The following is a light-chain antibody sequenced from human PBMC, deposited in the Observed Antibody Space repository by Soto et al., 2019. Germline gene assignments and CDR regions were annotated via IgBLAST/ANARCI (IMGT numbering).Light chain of an antibody. CDR2: DNN. V-gene: IGLV1-40*01. CDR3: QSYDCILSGSTV. Sequence: QSVLTQPPSVSGAPGQRVTISCTGSSSNIGAGYDVHWYQQLPGTAPKLLISDNNNRPSGVPDRFSGSKSGTSASLAITGLQAEDEADYYCQSYDCILSGSTVFGTGTKLTVL. CDR1: SSNIGAGYD. J-gene: IGLJ1*01.